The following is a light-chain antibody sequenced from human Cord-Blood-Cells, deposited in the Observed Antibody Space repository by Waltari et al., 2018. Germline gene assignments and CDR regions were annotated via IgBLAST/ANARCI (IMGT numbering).Light chain of an antibody. CDR2: WAS. Sequence: DILMTYSPDSLTVSLCERATINCKSTESVLYSSNNKNYLAWYQQKPGQPPKLLIYWASTRESGVPDRFSGSGSGTDFTLTISSLQAEDVSVYYCQQYYSTPWTFGQGTKVEIK. CDR1: ESVLYSSNNKNY. V-gene: IGKV4-1*01. J-gene: IGKJ1*01. CDR3: QQYYSTPWT.